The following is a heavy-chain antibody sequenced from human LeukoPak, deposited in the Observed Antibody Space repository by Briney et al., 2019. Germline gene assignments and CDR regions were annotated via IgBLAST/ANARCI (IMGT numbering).Heavy chain of an antibody. V-gene: IGHV4-34*01. CDR2: INHSGST. J-gene: IGHJ4*02. CDR1: GASFSDYF. D-gene: IGHD6-6*01. Sequence: PSAPLPLTCAFYGASFSDYFRSLIRQPPGKGLECTGEINHSGSTNYKPSLKSRVTISVDTSKNKFSLQLSTVTAADTAVYYCATSIAARPKSVQLDYWGQGTLVTVSS. CDR3: ATSIAARPKSVQLDY.